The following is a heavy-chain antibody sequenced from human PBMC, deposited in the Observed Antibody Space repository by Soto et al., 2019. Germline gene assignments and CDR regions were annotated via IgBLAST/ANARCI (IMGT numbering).Heavy chain of an antibody. Sequence: PSETLSLTCTVSGGSISSYYWSWIRQPPGKGLEWIGYIYYSGSTNYNPSLKSRVTISVDTSKNQFSLKLSSVTAADTAVYYCARLVSGYSSSFHDYWGQGTLVTVSS. D-gene: IGHD6-6*01. CDR3: ARLVSGYSSSFHDY. V-gene: IGHV4-59*01. J-gene: IGHJ4*02. CDR2: IYYSGST. CDR1: GGSISSYY.